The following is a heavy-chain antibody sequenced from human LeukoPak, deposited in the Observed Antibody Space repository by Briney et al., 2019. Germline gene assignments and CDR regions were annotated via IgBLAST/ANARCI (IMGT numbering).Heavy chain of an antibody. D-gene: IGHD6-19*01. CDR3: AREIPRSGSSLDY. J-gene: IGHJ4*02. V-gene: IGHV3-53*01. CDR2: IYSGGST. Sequence: GGSLRLSCAASGFTVSSNYMSWVRQAPGKGLEWVSVIYSGGSTYYADSVKGRFTISRDNSKNTLYLQMNSLRAEDTAVYYCAREIPRSGSSLDYWGQGTLATVSS. CDR1: GFTVSSNY.